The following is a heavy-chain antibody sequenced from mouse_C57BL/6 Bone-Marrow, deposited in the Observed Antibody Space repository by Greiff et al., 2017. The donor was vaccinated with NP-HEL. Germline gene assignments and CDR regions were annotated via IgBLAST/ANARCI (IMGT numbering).Heavy chain of an antibody. CDR2: IYPGDGVT. Sequence: VQLQQSGAELVKPGASVKISCKASGYAFSSSWMNWVTQRPGKGLEWIGQIYPGDGVTNYNGQFKGKATLTADKSSSTAYMQLSSLTAEDSAVYSCARRRKYSFYYDDWGKGTTLTVAS. D-gene: IGHD2-12*01. CDR3: ARRRKYSFYYDD. CDR1: GYAFSSSW. J-gene: IGHJ2*01. V-gene: IGHV1-80*01.